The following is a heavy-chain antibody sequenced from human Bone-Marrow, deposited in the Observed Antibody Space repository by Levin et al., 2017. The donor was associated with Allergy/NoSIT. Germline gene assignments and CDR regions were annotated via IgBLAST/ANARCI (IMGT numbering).Heavy chain of an antibody. CDR2: ISAYNGNT. Sequence: ASVKVSCKASGYTFTSYGISWVRQAPGQGLEWMGWISAYNGNTNYAQKLQGRVTMTTDTSTSTAYMELRSLRSDDTAVYYCARVGAAGEDIVVVPAAMSEVYYYYYMDGWGKGTTVTVSS. V-gene: IGHV1-18*01. CDR3: ARVGAAGEDIVVVPAAMSEVYYYYYMDG. J-gene: IGHJ6*03. D-gene: IGHD2-2*01. CDR1: GYTFTSYG.